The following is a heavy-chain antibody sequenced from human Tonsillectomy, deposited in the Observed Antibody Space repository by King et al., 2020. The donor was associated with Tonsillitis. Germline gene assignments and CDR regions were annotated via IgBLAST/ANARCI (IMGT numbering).Heavy chain of an antibody. CDR3: ARAPSDDSSGFYAFDI. CDR2: IYWNDDK. D-gene: IGHD3-22*01. V-gene: IGHV2-5*01. Sequence: ITLKESGPTLVKPTQTLTLTCTFSGFSLGTSGVGVGWIRQPPGKALEWLALIYWNDDKRYSPSLKSRLTITKDTSKNQVVLTMTNMDPVDTATYYCARAPSDDSSGFYAFDIWGQGTMVTVSS. CDR1: GFSLGTSGVG. J-gene: IGHJ3*02.